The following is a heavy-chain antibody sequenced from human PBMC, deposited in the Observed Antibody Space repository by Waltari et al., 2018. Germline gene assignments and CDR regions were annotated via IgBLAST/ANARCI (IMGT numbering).Heavy chain of an antibody. D-gene: IGHD5-18*01. Sequence: QVQLVQSGAEVKKPGSSVKVSCKASGGTFSSYAISWVRPAPGQGLEWMGGIIPIFGTENYAQKCQGRVTITADESTSTAYMELSSLRSEDTAVYYCARAGSGYSYGYGSVDYWGQGTLVTVSS. V-gene: IGHV1-69*01. CDR2: IIPIFGTE. CDR1: GGTFSSYA. CDR3: ARAGSGYSYGYGSVDY. J-gene: IGHJ4*02.